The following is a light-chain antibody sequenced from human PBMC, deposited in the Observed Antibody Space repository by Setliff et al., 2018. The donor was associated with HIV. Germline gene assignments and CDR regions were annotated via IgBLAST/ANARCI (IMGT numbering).Light chain of an antibody. CDR2: DVS. CDR3: LSYTSSTPLYV. V-gene: IGLV2-14*03. J-gene: IGLJ1*01. Sequence: QSALTQPASVSGSPGQSITISCTGTSSDVGGYSFVSWYQQHPGKAPKLMIYDVSYRPSGVSDRFSGSKSGNTASLTISGLQAEDEDDYYCLSYTSSTPLYVFATGTKVTVL. CDR1: SSDVGGYSF.